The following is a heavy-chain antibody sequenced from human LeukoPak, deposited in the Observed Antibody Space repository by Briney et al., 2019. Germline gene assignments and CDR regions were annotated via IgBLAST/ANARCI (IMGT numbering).Heavy chain of an antibody. J-gene: IGHJ3*02. CDR2: IHYSRST. CDR3: ARHGANRQQLVMAFDI. Sequence: SETLSLTCTVSGDSISSYYWGWIRRPPGKGLEWIGYIHYSRSTNYNPSLKSRVTISIDTSKNQFSLKLNSVTAADTAVYYCARHGANRQQLVMAFDIWGQGTMVTVSS. CDR1: GDSISSYY. D-gene: IGHD6-13*01. V-gene: IGHV4-59*08.